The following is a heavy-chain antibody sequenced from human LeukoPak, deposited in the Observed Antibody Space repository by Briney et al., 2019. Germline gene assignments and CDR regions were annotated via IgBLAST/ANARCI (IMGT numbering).Heavy chain of an antibody. D-gene: IGHD6-19*01. V-gene: IGHV3-43*02. CDR2: ISGDAIST. CDR3: VKGRQWLITN. Sequence: GGSLRLSCAASGFSFHDYAMHWVRQTPGKGLEWVSLISGDAISTYYADSVKGRFTISRDNSKNSLYLQMNSLRGEDTALYFCVKGRQWLITNWGQGTLVTVPS. J-gene: IGHJ4*02. CDR1: GFSFHDYA.